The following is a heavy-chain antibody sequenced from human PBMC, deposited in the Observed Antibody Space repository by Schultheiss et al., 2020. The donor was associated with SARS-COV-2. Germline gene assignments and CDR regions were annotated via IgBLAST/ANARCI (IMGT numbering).Heavy chain of an antibody. J-gene: IGHJ6*01. CDR1: GFTFSDYY. CDR3: ARDPRYYYDSRGYYRYYYYGMDV. CDR2: ISSSGSTI. Sequence: GGSLRLSCAASGFTFSDYYMSWIRQAPGKGLEWVSYISSSGSTIYYADSVKGRFTISRDNAKNSLYLQMNSLRAEDTAVYYCARDPRYYYDSRGYYRYYYYGMDVWGQGTTVTVSS. D-gene: IGHD3-22*01. V-gene: IGHV3-11*01.